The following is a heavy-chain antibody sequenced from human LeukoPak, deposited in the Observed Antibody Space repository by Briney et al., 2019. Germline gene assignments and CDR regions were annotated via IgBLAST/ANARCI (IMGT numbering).Heavy chain of an antibody. Sequence: GGSLRLSCAGSGFTFSNYSMNWVRQAPGKGLEWVSYISSSSSTIYYADSVKGRFTISRDNAKNSLYLQMNSLRAEDTAMYYCARPFYYYYYYMDVWGKGTTVTVSS. CDR1: GFTFSNYS. J-gene: IGHJ6*03. CDR3: ARPFYYYYYYMDV. CDR2: ISSSSSTI. V-gene: IGHV3-48*01.